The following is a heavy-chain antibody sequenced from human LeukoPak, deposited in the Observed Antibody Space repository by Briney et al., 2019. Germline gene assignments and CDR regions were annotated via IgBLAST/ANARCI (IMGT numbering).Heavy chain of an antibody. D-gene: IGHD4-17*01. J-gene: IGHJ6*02. CDR2: ISSSGSTI. Sequence: GVSLRLSCAASGFTFSSYEMNWVRQAPGKGREWVSYISSSGSTIYYADSVKGRFTISRDNAKNSLYLQMNSLRAEDTAVYYCARDSYGDYYYGMDVWGQGTTVTVSS. CDR1: GFTFSSYE. CDR3: ARDSYGDYYYGMDV. V-gene: IGHV3-48*03.